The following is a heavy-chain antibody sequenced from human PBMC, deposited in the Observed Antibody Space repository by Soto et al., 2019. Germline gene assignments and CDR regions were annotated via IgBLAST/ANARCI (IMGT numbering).Heavy chain of an antibody. CDR1: VYSFTSSW. J-gene: IGHJ6*02. D-gene: IGHD4-17*01. CDR2: IYPGDSDT. Sequence: PGASLKISCKGPVYSFTSSWFGWVRQMPGKGLEWMGIIYPGDSDTRYSPSFQGQVTISADKSISTAYLQWSSLKASDTAMYYCALYFGYGGNPPGYYYYGMDVWGQGTTVTVSS. CDR3: ALYFGYGGNPPGYYYYGMDV. V-gene: IGHV5-51*01.